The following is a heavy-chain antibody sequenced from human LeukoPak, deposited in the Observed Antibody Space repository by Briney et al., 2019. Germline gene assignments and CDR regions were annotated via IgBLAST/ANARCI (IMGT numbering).Heavy chain of an antibody. J-gene: IGHJ6*03. V-gene: IGHV3-7*01. CDR3: ARSRGPSDYDFWSGYYTPHYYMDV. Sequence: GGSLRLSCAASGFTFSSYWMSWVRQAPGKGLEWVANIKQDGSEKYYVDSVKGRFTISRDNAKNSLYLQMNSLRAEDTAVYYCARSRGPSDYDFWSGYYTPHYYMDVWGKGTTATVSS. CDR2: IKQDGSEK. D-gene: IGHD3-3*01. CDR1: GFTFSSYW.